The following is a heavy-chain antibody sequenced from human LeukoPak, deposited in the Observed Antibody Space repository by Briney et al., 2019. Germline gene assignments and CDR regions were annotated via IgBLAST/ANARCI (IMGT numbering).Heavy chain of an antibody. CDR3: ARGPDYYDSSGYCPFDC. CDR2: INPNSGGT. J-gene: IGHJ4*02. CDR1: GYTFTGYY. V-gene: IGHV1-2*02. D-gene: IGHD3-22*01. Sequence: GASVKVSCKASGYTFTGYYMHWVQQAPGQGLEWVGWINPNSGGTNYAQKFQGRVTMTRDTSISTAYMELSRLRSDDTAVYYCARGPDYYDSSGYCPFDCWGQGTLVTVSS.